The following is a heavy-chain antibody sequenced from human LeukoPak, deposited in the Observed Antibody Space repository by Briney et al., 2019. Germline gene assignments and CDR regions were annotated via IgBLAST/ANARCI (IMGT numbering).Heavy chain of an antibody. CDR3: ARENPSGYYNRPIDY. CDR2: IYYSGSI. D-gene: IGHD3-22*01. J-gene: IGHJ4*02. V-gene: IGHV4-59*01. CDR1: GESFSGYY. Sequence: SETLSLTCAVYGESFSGYYWSWIRQPPGKGLEWIGDIYYSGSIKYNPSLKSRVTMSVDTSKNQFSLKLSSVTAADTAIYYCARENPSGYYNRPIDYWGQGTLVTVSS.